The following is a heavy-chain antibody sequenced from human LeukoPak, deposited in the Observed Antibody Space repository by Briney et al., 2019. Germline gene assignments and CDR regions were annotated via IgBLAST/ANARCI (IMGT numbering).Heavy chain of an antibody. J-gene: IGHJ5*02. CDR1: GGSFSGYY. D-gene: IGHD3-22*01. V-gene: IGHV4-34*01. Sequence: SETLSLTCAVYGGSFSGYYWSWIRQPPGKGLEWIGEINHSGSTNYNPSLKSRVTISVDTSKNQFSLKLSSVTAADTAVYYCARAEDYYDISLGFDPWGQGTLVTVSS. CDR2: INHSGST. CDR3: ARAEDYYDISLGFDP.